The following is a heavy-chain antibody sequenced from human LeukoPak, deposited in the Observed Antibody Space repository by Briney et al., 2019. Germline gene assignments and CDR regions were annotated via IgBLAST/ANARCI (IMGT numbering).Heavy chain of an antibody. CDR2: VSGSGDS. CDR1: GFTFNNYA. Sequence: GGSLRLSCTASGFTFNNYAMSWVRQAPGKGLEWVSAVSGSGDSYYADSVKGRFTISSDNSKNTLYLQMNSLRAGDAAVYYCVACSSGSCYGDRFDPWGQGTLVTVSS. V-gene: IGHV3-23*01. CDR3: VACSSGSCYGDRFDP. J-gene: IGHJ5*02. D-gene: IGHD2-2*01.